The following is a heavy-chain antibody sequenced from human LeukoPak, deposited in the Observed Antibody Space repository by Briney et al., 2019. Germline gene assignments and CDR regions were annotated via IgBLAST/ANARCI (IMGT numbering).Heavy chain of an antibody. Sequence: GGSLRLSCAASEFTFSSYEMNWVRQAPGKGLEWVSYISSSGSTIYYADSVKGRFTVSRDNAKKSLYLQMNSLRAEDTAIYYCATYYYDSSAQRGDDAFDIWGQGTMVTVSS. CDR2: ISSSGSTI. D-gene: IGHD3-22*01. V-gene: IGHV3-48*03. CDR3: ATYYYDSSAQRGDDAFDI. J-gene: IGHJ3*02. CDR1: EFTFSSYE.